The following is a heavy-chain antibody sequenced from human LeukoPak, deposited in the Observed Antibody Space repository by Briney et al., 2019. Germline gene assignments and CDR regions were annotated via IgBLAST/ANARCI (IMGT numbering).Heavy chain of an antibody. J-gene: IGHJ5*02. Sequence: SQTLSLTCTVSGGSISSGSYYWSWIRQPAGKGLEWIGRIYTSGSTNYNPSLKSRVTISVDTSKNQFSLKLSSVTAADTAVYYCAREYDEESEGWFDPWGQGTLVTVSS. CDR1: GGSISSGSYY. D-gene: IGHD3-16*01. CDR2: IYTSGST. V-gene: IGHV4-61*02. CDR3: AREYDEESEGWFDP.